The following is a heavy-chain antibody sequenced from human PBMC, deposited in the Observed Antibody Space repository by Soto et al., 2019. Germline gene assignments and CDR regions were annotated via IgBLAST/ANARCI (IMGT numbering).Heavy chain of an antibody. CDR3: AKSYSSNWYDYFDY. V-gene: IGHV3-23*01. J-gene: IGHJ4*02. CDR2: ISGSGGST. D-gene: IGHD6-13*01. CDR1: GFTFSDYY. Sequence: PGGSLRLSCAASGFTFSDYYMSWIRQAPGKGLEWVSAISGSGGSTYYADSVKGRFTISRDNSKNTLYLQMNSLRAEDTALYYCAKSYSSNWYDYFDYWGQGTLVTVSS.